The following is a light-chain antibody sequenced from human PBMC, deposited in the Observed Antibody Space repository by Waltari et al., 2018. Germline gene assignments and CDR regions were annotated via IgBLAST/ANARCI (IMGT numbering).Light chain of an antibody. CDR2: NVS. J-gene: IGKJ2*01. V-gene: IGKV2-30*01. CDR1: QSLVYSDGNTY. CDR3: MQGTRRPYT. Sequence: DAAMTQTPVPLPVTLWQPASTSRIARQSLVYSDGNTYLNWFQQRPGQSPRRLIYNVSNRDYGVPDRFSGNGSGTDFTLTISRVQPEDVGIYYCMQGTRRPYTFGQGTTLEI.